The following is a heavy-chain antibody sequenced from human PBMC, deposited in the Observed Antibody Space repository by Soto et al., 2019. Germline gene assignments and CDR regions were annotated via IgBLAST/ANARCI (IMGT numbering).Heavy chain of an antibody. CDR2: IYYSGST. Sequence: ETLSLTCTVSGGSISRYYWNWIRQPPGKGLEWIGYIYYSGSTNYNPSLKSRVTISVDTSKNQFSLKLSSVTAADTAVYYCAKDPDYDFWSGVMDVWGQGTTVTVSS. J-gene: IGHJ6*02. D-gene: IGHD3-3*01. V-gene: IGHV4-59*01. CDR3: AKDPDYDFWSGVMDV. CDR1: GGSISRYY.